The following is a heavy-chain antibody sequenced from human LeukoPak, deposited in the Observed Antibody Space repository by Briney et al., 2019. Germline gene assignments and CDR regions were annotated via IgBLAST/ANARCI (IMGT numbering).Heavy chain of an antibody. CDR1: GFTFSSYA. CDR3: AEGYSSSWFDY. CDR2: ISGSGGST. Sequence: GGSLRLSCAASGFTFSSYAMSWVRQAPGKGLEWVSAISGSGGSTYYADSVKGRFTISRDNAKNSLYLQMNSLRAEDTAVYYCAEGYSSSWFDYWGQGTLVTVSS. D-gene: IGHD6-13*01. V-gene: IGHV3-23*01. J-gene: IGHJ4*02.